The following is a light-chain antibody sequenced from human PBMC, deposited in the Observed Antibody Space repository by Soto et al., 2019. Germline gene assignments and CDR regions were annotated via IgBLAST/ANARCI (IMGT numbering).Light chain of an antibody. CDR3: AAWDDSLNGRWV. V-gene: IGLV1-44*01. Sequence: QSVLTQPPSASGTPGQRVTISCSGSSSNIGSNTVNWYQQLPGTAPKLLIYSNNQRPSGVPDRFSGSKAGTSASLAISGLQSEEEADYDCAAWDDSLNGRWVFGGGTKLTVL. CDR2: SNN. J-gene: IGLJ3*02. CDR1: SSNIGSNT.